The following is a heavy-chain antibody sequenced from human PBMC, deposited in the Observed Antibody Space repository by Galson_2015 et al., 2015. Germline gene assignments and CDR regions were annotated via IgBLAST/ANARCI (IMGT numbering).Heavy chain of an antibody. CDR3: ARDSVTTFNDAFDI. CDR1: GFSVGTSGLH. CDR2: IVWDDDK. V-gene: IGHV2-70*01. J-gene: IGHJ3*02. D-gene: IGHD1-1*01. Sequence: PALVNAIQPVTLPCTFAGFSVGTSGLHVSCSRQPPGKALEWLAPIVWDDDKYSSKYLKIRLTISKDTSKNQVVLTMTNVDPVDTATYYCARDSVTTFNDAFDIWGQGTMVTVSA.